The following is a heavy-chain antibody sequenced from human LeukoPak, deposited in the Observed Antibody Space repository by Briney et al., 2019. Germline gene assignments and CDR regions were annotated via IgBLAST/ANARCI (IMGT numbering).Heavy chain of an antibody. J-gene: IGHJ4*02. D-gene: IGHD3-22*01. CDR3: VRDDDRPDNGLGY. V-gene: IGHV3-13*01. CDR1: GFTFSSYD. CDR2: IGTAGDT. Sequence: GGSLRLSCVASGFTFSSYDMHWVRQPTGKGLEWVSVIGTAGDTYYSGSVKGRFTISRENAKNSLYLQMNSLRAGDTAVYYCVRDDDRPDNGLGYWGQGTLVTVSS.